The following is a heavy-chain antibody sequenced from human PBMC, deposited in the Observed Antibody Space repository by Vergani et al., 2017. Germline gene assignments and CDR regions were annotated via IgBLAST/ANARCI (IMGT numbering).Heavy chain of an antibody. CDR2: INPNSGGT. D-gene: IGHD6-13*01. CDR1: GYTFTGYY. J-gene: IGHJ5*02. Sequence: QVQLVQSGAEVKKPGASVKVSCKASGYTFTGYYMHWVRQAPGQGLEWMGWINPNSGGTNSAQKFQGRVTMTRDTSISTAYMELSRLRSDDTAVYYGARTIPTIGIAAAGTGWFDPWGQGTLVTVSS. CDR3: ARTIPTIGIAAAGTGWFDP. V-gene: IGHV1-2*02.